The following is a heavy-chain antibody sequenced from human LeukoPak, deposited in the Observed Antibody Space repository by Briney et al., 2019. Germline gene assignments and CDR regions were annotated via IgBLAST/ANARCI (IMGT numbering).Heavy chain of an antibody. J-gene: IGHJ4*02. V-gene: IGHV1-18*01. CDR3: ARVPLPGPYYYYDSSGYYIF. CDR1: GYTFTSYG. CDR2: ISAYNGNT. Sequence: ASMKVSCKASGYTFTSYGISWVRQAPGQGLEWMGWISAYNGNTNYAQKLQGRVTMTTDTSTSTAYMELRSLRSDDTAVYYCARVPLPGPYYYYDSSGYYIFWGQGTLVTVSS. D-gene: IGHD3-22*01.